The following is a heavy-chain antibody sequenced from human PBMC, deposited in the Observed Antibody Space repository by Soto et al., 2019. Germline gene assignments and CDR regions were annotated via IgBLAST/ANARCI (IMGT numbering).Heavy chain of an antibody. V-gene: IGHV4-61*01. CDR3: ARALGYYDSSGYGY. Sequence: SETLSLTCTVSGGSVSSGSYYWVWIRQPPGKGLEWIGYIYYSGSTNYNPSLKSRVTISIDTSKNQFSLKLSSVTAADTAVYYCARALGYYDSSGYGYWGQGTLVTVSS. CDR2: IYYSGST. D-gene: IGHD3-22*01. CDR1: GGSVSSGSYY. J-gene: IGHJ4*02.